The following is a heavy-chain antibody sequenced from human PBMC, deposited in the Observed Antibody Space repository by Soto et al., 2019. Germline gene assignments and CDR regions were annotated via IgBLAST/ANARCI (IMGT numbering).Heavy chain of an antibody. V-gene: IGHV4-59*08. CDR1: GGSISSYY. D-gene: IGHD3-10*01. CDR2: VHHSWGS. J-gene: IGHJ6*02. CDR3: ARQGFGPLHGLVDV. Sequence: QVQLQESGPGLVKPSETLSLSCTVSGGSISSYYWSWFRQSPGKRMEWIGYVHHSWGSSYNPSLQSRVAITIDTSKSQFSLKVTCVTATDPAVYYCARQGFGPLHGLVDVWGQGTTVTVSS.